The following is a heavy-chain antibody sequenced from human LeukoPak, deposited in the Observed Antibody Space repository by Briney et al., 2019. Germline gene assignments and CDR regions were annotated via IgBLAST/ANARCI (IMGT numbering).Heavy chain of an antibody. J-gene: IGHJ5*02. V-gene: IGHV1-69*13. D-gene: IGHD2-2*01. Sequence: ASVKVSCKASGGTFSSYVISWVRQAPGQGLEWMGGIIPIFGTANYAQKFQGRVTITADESTSTAYMELSSLRSEDTAVYYCARALLRYCSSTSCYWFDPWGQGTLVTVSS. CDR2: IIPIFGTA. CDR3: ARALLRYCSSTSCYWFDP. CDR1: GGTFSSYV.